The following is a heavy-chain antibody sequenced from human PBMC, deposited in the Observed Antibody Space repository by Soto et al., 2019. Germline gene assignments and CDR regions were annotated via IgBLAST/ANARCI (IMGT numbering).Heavy chain of an antibody. CDR1: GFTFSDYY. Sequence: GGSLRLSCAASGFTFSDYYMSWIRQAPGKGLEWVSYISSSGSTIYYADSVKGRFTISRDNAKNSLYLQMNSLTTDDTAVYYCGGLYCNYGPCPDYWGQGTLVTVSS. J-gene: IGHJ4*02. D-gene: IGHD2-8*01. CDR3: GGLYCNYGPCPDY. CDR2: ISSSGSTI. V-gene: IGHV3-11*04.